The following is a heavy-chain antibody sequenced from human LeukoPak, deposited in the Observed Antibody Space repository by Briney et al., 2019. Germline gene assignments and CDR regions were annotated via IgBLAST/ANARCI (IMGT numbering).Heavy chain of an antibody. Sequence: ASVKVSSKASRGTFSIYAISWVRQAPGQGLEWMGGIIPIFGAPNYAQKFQGRVTITADESTSTAYMELSSLRSEDTAVYYCARVSVDLYSSGWYPSGYPNYYFDYWGQGTLVTVSS. V-gene: IGHV1-69*13. CDR2: IIPIFGAP. CDR3: ARVSVDLYSSGWYPSGYPNYYFDY. J-gene: IGHJ4*02. D-gene: IGHD6-19*01. CDR1: RGTFSIYA.